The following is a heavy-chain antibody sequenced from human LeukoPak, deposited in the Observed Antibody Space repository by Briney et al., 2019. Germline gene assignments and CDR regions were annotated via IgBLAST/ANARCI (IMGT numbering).Heavy chain of an antibody. CDR2: VYYSGTT. CDR1: GGPINRHY. Sequence: SETLSLTCTVSGGPINRHYWSWIRHPPGKGLEWIGYVYYSGTTNYNPSLKSRVTISLDTSKNQFSLNLSSVTAADTAVYYCVRDGGSFPLHYYAMDVWGQGTTVTVSS. V-gene: IGHV4-59*11. J-gene: IGHJ6*02. CDR3: VRDGGSFPLHYYAMDV. D-gene: IGHD1-26*01.